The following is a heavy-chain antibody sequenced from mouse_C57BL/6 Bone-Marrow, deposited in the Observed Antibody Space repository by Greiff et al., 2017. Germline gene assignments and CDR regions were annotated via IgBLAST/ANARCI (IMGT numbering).Heavy chain of an antibody. J-gene: IGHJ3*01. CDR1: GFTFSDYG. D-gene: IGHD2-4*01. CDR2: ISNLAYSL. V-gene: IGHV5-15*01. Sequence: EVKLVESGGGLVQPGGSLKLSCAASGFTFSDYGMAWVRQAPRKGPEWVAFISNLAYSLSYADSVPGRFTISSESAKNTLYLEMSRLRSEDTAMYYCARQYYDYDVGLAWFAYWGQGTLVTVAA. CDR3: ARQYYDYDVGLAWFAY.